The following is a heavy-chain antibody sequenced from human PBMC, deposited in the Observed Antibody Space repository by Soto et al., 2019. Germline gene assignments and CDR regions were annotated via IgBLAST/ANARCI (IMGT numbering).Heavy chain of an antibody. CDR2: IKTNSEGGTT. J-gene: IGHJ6*02. V-gene: IGHV3-15*07. CDR1: GLTIGNAW. Sequence: EVQLVESGGGFIYPGGSLRLSCAASGLTIGNAWMNWVRQAPGKGLEWVGRIKTNSEGGTTDYAAAVKGRFTVSRDDSKNTLYLQMTSLKTEDTAVYYCTRGSVDGVWGQGTTVTVSS. D-gene: IGHD2-15*01. CDR3: TRGSVDGV.